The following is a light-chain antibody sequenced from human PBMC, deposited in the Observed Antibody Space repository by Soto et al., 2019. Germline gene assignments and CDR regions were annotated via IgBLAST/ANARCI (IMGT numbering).Light chain of an antibody. CDR1: SSNIGAGYD. CDR2: GNS. Sequence: QSVLTQPHSVSGAPGQRVTISCTGSSSNIGAGYDVHWYQQLPGTAPKLLIYGNSNRTSGVPDRLSGSKSGTSASLAITGIQAEDEADYYCQSYDCSLSGYVFGTGTKLTVL. V-gene: IGLV1-40*01. CDR3: QSYDCSLSGYV. J-gene: IGLJ1*01.